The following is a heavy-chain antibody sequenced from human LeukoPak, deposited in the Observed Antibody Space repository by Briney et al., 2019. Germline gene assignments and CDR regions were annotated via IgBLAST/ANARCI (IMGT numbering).Heavy chain of an antibody. CDR1: GFTFSSYN. CDR3: ARFITGPYYFDY. D-gene: IGHD3-22*01. V-gene: IGHV3-21*01. J-gene: IGHJ4*02. CDR2: ISSSSTYI. Sequence: PGGSLRLSCAASGFTFSSYNMKWVRQAPGKGLEWVSSISSSSTYIDYADSVKGRFTISRDNAKNSLYLQMNSLRAEDTAVYYCARFITGPYYFDYWGQGTLVTVSS.